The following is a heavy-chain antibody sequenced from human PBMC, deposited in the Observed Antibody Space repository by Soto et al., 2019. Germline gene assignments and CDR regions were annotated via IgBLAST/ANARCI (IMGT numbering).Heavy chain of an antibody. Sequence: QVQLQESGPGLVKPSETLSLTCAVSGASIRSDYWSWIRQIPGRGLEWIGYIYDSERTNYNPSLRRRVTTSAATSKNTFSLKVRSVTAADPAVYYCARQWDYWGQGILVTVSS. V-gene: IGHV4-59*08. J-gene: IGHJ4*02. CDR2: IYDSERT. CDR3: ARQWDY. CDR1: GASIRSDY.